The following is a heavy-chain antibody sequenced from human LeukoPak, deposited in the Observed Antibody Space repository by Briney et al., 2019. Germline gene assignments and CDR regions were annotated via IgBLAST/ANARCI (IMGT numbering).Heavy chain of an antibody. J-gene: IGHJ4*02. CDR1: GFTFSSYG. CDR2: IRYDGSNK. D-gene: IGHD2-2*01. V-gene: IGHV3-30*02. CDR3: AKGQYQLHLPYYFDY. Sequence: GGSLRLSCAASGFTFSSYGMHWVRQAPGKGLEWVAFIRYDGSNKYYADSVKGRFTISRDNSKNTLYLQMNSLRTEDTAVYYCAKGQYQLHLPYYFDYWGQGTLVTVSS.